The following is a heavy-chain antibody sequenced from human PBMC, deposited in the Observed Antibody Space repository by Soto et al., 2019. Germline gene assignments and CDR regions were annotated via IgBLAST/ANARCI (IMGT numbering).Heavy chain of an antibody. CDR3: ARAIEMATIGWFDP. CDR1: GYSFTSYW. CDR2: IYPGDSDT. V-gene: IGHV5-51*01. D-gene: IGHD5-12*01. Sequence: GESLKISFKASGYSFTSYWIGWVRQMPGKGLEWMGIIYPGDSDTRYRPSLLGQVTISVDKSISTAYLQWSSLKASDTAIYYCARAIEMATIGWFDPWGQGTLVTVSS. J-gene: IGHJ5*02.